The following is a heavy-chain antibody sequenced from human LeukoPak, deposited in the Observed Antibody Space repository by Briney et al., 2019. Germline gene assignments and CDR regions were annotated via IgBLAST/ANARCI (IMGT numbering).Heavy chain of an antibody. V-gene: IGHV1-8*01. CDR1: GYTFTSYD. CDR3: ARALPLITIFGVVIKINNWFDP. Sequence: ASVKVSCKASGYTFTSYDINWVRQATGQGLEWMGWMNPNSGNAGYAQKLQGRVTMTRNTSISTAYMELSSLRSENTAVYYCARALPLITIFGVVIKINNWFDPWGQGTLVTVSS. J-gene: IGHJ5*02. D-gene: IGHD3-3*01. CDR2: MNPNSGNA.